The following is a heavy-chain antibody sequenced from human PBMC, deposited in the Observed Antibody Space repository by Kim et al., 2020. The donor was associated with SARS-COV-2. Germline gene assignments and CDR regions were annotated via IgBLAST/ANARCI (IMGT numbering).Heavy chain of an antibody. D-gene: IGHD6-6*01. J-gene: IGHJ5*02. CDR3: ARRKVEQLVENNWFDP. V-gene: IGHV4-39*01. Sequence: SLKSRVTISVGTSKNQFSRKLSSVTAADTAVYYCARRKVEQLVENNWFDPWGQGTLVTVSS.